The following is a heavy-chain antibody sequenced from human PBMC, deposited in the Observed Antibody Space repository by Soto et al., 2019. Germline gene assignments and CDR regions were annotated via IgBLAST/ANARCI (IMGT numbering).Heavy chain of an antibody. V-gene: IGHV3-11*05. CDR3: ARLRLTGYFDY. Sequence: QVQLVESGGGLVKPGGPLRLSCVASGFTFSAHYMTWIRQAPGKGLEWLSYISTSSSYTNYADSVKGRFTISRDNAMNSLYLQMNSLRAEDTAVYYCARLRLTGYFDYWGQGTLVTVSS. CDR2: ISTSSSYT. J-gene: IGHJ4*02. CDR1: GFTFSAHY.